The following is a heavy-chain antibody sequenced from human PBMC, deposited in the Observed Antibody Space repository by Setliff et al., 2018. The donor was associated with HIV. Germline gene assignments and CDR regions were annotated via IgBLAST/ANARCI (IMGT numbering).Heavy chain of an antibody. J-gene: IGHJ4*02. CDR1: GYSMSSGYY. D-gene: IGHD2-2*01. V-gene: IGHV4-38-2*01. CDR3: ARHAAGPDGPFDN. Sequence: SETLSLTCGVSGYSMSSGYYWGWIRQPPGKGLEWIGNVYHTGSTYYNPSLKSRVTISVDTSKNQFSLKLSSVIAADTAVYYCARHAAGPDGPFDNWGQGTLVTVS. CDR2: VYHTGST.